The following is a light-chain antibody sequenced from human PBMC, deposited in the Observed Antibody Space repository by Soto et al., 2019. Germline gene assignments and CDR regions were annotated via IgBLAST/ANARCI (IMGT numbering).Light chain of an antibody. CDR1: QSISSY. J-gene: IGKJ1*01. CDR2: DAS. V-gene: IGKV3-11*01. CDR3: QQGSNWPRT. Sequence: EIVLTQSPATLSLSPGERATLSCRASQSISSYLAWYQQKPGQAPRLLIYDASNRATGIPARFSGSGSGTDFTLTISRLEPEDFAVYYCQQGSNWPRTFGQGTKVEIK.